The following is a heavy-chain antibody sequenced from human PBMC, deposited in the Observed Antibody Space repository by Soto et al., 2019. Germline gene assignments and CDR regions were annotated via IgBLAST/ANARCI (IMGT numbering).Heavy chain of an antibody. CDR1: GGSFSGYY. D-gene: IGHD3-22*01. CDR2: INHSGST. CDR3: ARERGFTYYYDSSGHRERYFDY. V-gene: IGHV4-34*01. J-gene: IGHJ4*02. Sequence: PSETLSLTCAVYGGSFSGYYWSWIRQPPGKGLEWIGEINHSGSTNYNPSLKSRVTISVDTSKNQFSLKLSSVTAADTAVYYCARERGFTYYYDSSGHRERYFDYWGRGTLVTVSS.